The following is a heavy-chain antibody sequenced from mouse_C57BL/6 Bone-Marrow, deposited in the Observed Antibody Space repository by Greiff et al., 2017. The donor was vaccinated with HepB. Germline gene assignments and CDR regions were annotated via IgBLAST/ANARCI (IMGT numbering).Heavy chain of an antibody. V-gene: IGHV14-4*01. CDR3: TTIYDGYYFYWYFDV. Sequence: VQLQQSGAELVRPGASVKLSCTASGFNIKDDYMHWVKQRPGQGLEWIGWIDPENGDTEYASKFQGKATITADTSSNTAYLQLSSLTSEDTAVYYCTTIYDGYYFYWYFDVWGTGTTVTVSS. D-gene: IGHD2-3*01. CDR1: GFNIKDDY. J-gene: IGHJ1*03. CDR2: IDPENGDT.